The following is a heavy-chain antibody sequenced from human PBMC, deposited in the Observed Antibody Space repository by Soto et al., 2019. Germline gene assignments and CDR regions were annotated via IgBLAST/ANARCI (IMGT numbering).Heavy chain of an antibody. CDR1: GGTFSSYA. D-gene: IGHD1-26*01. CDR2: IIPIFGTA. V-gene: IGHV1-69*06. CDR3: ARRPTRGAYYYGMDV. Sequence: ASVKVSCKASGGTFSSYAISWVRQAPGQGLERMGGIIPIFGTANYAQKFQGRVTITADKSTSTAYMELSSLRSEDTAVYYCARRPTRGAYYYGMDVWGQGTTVTVSS. J-gene: IGHJ6*02.